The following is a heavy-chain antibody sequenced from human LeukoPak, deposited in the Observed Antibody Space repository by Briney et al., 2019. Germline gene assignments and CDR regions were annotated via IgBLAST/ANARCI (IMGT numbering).Heavy chain of an antibody. CDR2: IYNGGST. J-gene: IGHJ6*02. CDR1: GFTVSSNY. Sequence: PGGSLRLSCAASGFTVSSNYMSWVRQAPGKGLEWVSVIYNGGSTYYADSVKGRFTISRDNSKNTLYLQMNSLRAEDTAVYYCARDSRVATNYYYYGMDVWGQGTTVTVSS. D-gene: IGHD5-12*01. CDR3: ARDSRVATNYYYYGMDV. V-gene: IGHV3-66*01.